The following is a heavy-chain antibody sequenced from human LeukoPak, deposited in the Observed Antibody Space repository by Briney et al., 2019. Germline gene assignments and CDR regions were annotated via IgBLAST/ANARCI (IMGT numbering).Heavy chain of an antibody. CDR3: ARASGGYGSGSSDY. CDR1: GGTFSSYA. D-gene: IGHD3-10*01. V-gene: IGHV1-69*04. J-gene: IGHJ4*02. Sequence: VASVKVSCKASGGTFSSYAISWVRQAPGQGLEWMGRIIPILGIANYAQKFQGRVTITADKSTSTAYMELSSLRSEDTAVYYCARASGGYGSGSSDYWGQGTLVTVSS. CDR2: IIPILGIA.